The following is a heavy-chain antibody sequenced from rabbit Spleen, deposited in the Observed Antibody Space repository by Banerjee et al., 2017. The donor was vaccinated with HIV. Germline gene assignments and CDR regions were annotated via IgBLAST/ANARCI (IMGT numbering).Heavy chain of an antibody. V-gene: IGHV1S45*01. CDR3: ARDLTGAIGYYL. CDR1: GFSFSNKAV. J-gene: IGHJ3*01. Sequence: QQQLVESGGGLVTPGGTLTLTCTASGFSFSNKAVMCWVRQAPGKGLEWIACINAVTGKAVYASWAKGRYTFSKTSSTTVTLEMTSLTAADTATYFCARDLTGAIGYYLWGQGTLVTVS. CDR2: INAVTGKA. D-gene: IGHD1-1*01.